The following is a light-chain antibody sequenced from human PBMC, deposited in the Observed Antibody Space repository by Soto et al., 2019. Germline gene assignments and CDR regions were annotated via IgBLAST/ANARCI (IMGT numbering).Light chain of an antibody. CDR2: ANT. CDR1: SSNIGAGYD. Sequence: SVLTQPPSVSGAPGQRVTISCTGSSSNIGAGYDVQWYQQLPGTVPKLLIYANTDRPSGVPDRFSGSKSGTSASLAITGLQAEDEADYYCQSYDSSLSGYVFGTGTKVTVL. V-gene: IGLV1-40*01. J-gene: IGLJ1*01. CDR3: QSYDSSLSGYV.